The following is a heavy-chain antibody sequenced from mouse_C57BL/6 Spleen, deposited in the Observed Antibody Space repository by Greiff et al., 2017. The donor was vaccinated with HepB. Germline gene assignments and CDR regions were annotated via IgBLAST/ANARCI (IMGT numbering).Heavy chain of an antibody. CDR1: GYAFSSSW. D-gene: IGHD1-1*01. J-gene: IGHJ2*01. CDR2: IYPGDGDT. Sequence: QVQLQQSGPDLVKPGASVKISCKASGYAFSSSWMNWVKQRPGKGLEWIGRIYPGDGDTNYNGKFKGKATLTADKSSSTAYMQLSSLTSEDSAVYFCARSSYFDYWGQGTTLTVSS. V-gene: IGHV1-82*01. CDR3: ARSSYFDY.